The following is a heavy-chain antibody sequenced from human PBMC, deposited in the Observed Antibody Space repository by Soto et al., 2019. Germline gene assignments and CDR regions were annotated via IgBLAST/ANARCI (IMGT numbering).Heavy chain of an antibody. CDR2: ISNSFSDGNT. D-gene: IGHD1-1*01. J-gene: IGHJ4*02. V-gene: IGHV3-23*01. CDR1: GFTFSNYG. Sequence: PGGSRRLSCAASGFTFSNYGMNWVRQAPGKGLEWVSAISNSFSDGNTHYADSVKGRFTISRDNDKNTVFLEMNSLRAEDTAVYYCAKVFSPERGNYFDYWGQGTLVTVSS. CDR3: AKVFSPERGNYFDY.